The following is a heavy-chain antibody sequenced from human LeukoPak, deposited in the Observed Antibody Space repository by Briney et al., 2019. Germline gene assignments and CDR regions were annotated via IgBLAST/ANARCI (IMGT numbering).Heavy chain of an antibody. CDR3: ARGYSSSKVDY. Sequence: SETLSLTCTVSGGSISSGGYYWSWIRQHPGKGLEWIGYIYDSGSTNYNPSLKSRVTISIDTSKNQFSLKLSSVTAADTAVYYCARGYSSSKVDYWGQGTLVTVSS. V-gene: IGHV4-61*08. D-gene: IGHD6-13*01. CDR2: IYDSGST. J-gene: IGHJ4*02. CDR1: GGSISSGGYY.